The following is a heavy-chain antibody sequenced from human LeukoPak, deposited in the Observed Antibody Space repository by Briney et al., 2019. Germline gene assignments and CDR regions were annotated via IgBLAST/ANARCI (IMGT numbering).Heavy chain of an antibody. V-gene: IGHV1-8*01. CDR2: MNPNSGNT. D-gene: IGHD6-13*01. CDR3: ARHGEIAAAGYYYYYMDV. J-gene: IGHJ6*03. CDR1: GYTFTSYD. Sequence: ASVKVSCKASGYTFTSYDINWVRQATGQGLEWMGWMNPNSGNTGYAQKFQGRVTMTRNTSISTAYMELSSLRYEDTAVYYCARHGEIAAAGYYYYYMDVWGKGTTVTVSS.